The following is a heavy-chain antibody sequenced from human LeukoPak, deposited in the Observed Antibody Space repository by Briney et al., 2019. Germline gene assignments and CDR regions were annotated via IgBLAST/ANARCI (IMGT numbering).Heavy chain of an antibody. CDR1: DGSISSYY. D-gene: IGHD3-22*01. J-gene: IGHJ4*02. Sequence: SETLSLTCTVSDGSISSYYWNWFRQPPGKGLEWIGEINHSGSTNYNPSLKSRVTISVDTSKNQFSLKLSSVTAADTAVYYCASNYYDSSGYYPDWGQGTLVTVSS. CDR2: INHSGST. CDR3: ASNYYDSSGYYPD. V-gene: IGHV4-34*01.